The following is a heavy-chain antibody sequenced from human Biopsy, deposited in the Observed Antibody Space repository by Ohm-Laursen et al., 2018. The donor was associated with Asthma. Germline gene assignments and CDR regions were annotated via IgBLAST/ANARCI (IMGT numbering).Heavy chain of an antibody. CDR2: ISFDGSNK. D-gene: IGHD2-21*02. Sequence: SLRLSCAASGFTFMTYGMHWVRQVPGKGLEWVAVISFDGSNKYYGDSVKGRFTIARDNSKNTVYLQMNSLRAEDTAVYYCASYEVVTAILPMDVWGQGTTVTVSS. V-gene: IGHV3-30*03. CDR3: ASYEVVTAILPMDV. J-gene: IGHJ6*02. CDR1: GFTFMTYG.